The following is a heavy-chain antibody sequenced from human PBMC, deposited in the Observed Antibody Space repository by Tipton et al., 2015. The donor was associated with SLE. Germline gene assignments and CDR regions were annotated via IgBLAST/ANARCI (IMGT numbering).Heavy chain of an antibody. CDR1: GGSFSGYY. CDR2: INHSGST. J-gene: IGHJ3*02. V-gene: IGHV4-34*01. CDR3: ARGITAANAFDI. Sequence: TLSLTCAVYGGSFSGYYWSWIRQPPGKGLEWIGEINHSGSTNYNPSLKSRVTISVDTSKNQCSLKLSSVTAADTAVYYCARGITAANAFDIRGQGTMVTVSS. D-gene: IGHD6-25*01.